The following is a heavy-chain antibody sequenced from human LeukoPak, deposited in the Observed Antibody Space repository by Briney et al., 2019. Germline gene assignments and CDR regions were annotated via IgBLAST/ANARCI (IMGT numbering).Heavy chain of an antibody. D-gene: IGHD7-27*01. CDR1: GGSVSNYY. J-gene: IGHJ3*02. CDR2: IYYTGST. Sequence: SETLSLTCTVSGGSVSNYYWSWIRQPPGKGLEWIGYIYYTGSTKYNPSLKSRVTLSVDSSKTQFSLKLNSVTAADTAVYYCAKSTSWGSGLDAFDIWGQGTMVTVSS. CDR3: AKSTSWGSGLDAFDI. V-gene: IGHV4-59*02.